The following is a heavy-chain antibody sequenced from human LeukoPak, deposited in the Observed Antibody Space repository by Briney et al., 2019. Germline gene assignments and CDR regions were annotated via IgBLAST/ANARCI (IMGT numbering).Heavy chain of an antibody. V-gene: IGHV4-34*01. CDR1: GGSFSGYY. J-gene: IGHJ4*02. CDR3: ARKPAVAGTRYFDY. CDR2: INHSGST. D-gene: IGHD6-19*01. Sequence: KPSETLSLTCAVYGGSFSGYYWSWIRQPPGKGLEWIGEINHSGSTNYNPSLKSRVTISVDTSKNQFSLKLSSVTAADTAVYYCARKPAVAGTRYFDYWGQGTLVTVSS.